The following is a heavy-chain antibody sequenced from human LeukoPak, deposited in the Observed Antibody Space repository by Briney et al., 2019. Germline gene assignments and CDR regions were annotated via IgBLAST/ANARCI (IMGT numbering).Heavy chain of an antibody. CDR3: ARDHHYYDSSGYYSFDY. CDR2: IIPIFGTA. V-gene: IGHV1-69*13. CDR1: GGTFSSYA. D-gene: IGHD3-22*01. Sequence: ASVKVSCKASGGTFSSYAISWVRQAPGQGLEWMGGIIPIFGTANYAQKFQGRVTITADESTSTAYMELSSLRSEDTAVYYCARDHHYYDSSGYYSFDYWGQGTLVTVSS. J-gene: IGHJ4*02.